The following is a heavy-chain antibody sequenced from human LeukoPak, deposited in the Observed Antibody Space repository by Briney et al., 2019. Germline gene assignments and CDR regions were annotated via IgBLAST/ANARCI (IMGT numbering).Heavy chain of an antibody. CDR1: GGSISSYY. V-gene: IGHV4-59*01. D-gene: IGHD6-19*01. CDR2: IYYSGST. Sequence: SETLSLTCTVSGGSISSYYWSWIRQPPGKGLEWIGYIYYSGSTNYNPSLEGRVTISVDTSKNQFSLKLSSVTAADAAVYYCAREYSSGWSGAGYWGQGTLVTVSS. J-gene: IGHJ4*02. CDR3: AREYSSGWSGAGY.